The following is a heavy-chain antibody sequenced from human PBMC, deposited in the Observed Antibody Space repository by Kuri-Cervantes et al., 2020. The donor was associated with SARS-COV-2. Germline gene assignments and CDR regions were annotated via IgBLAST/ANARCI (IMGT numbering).Heavy chain of an antibody. J-gene: IGHJ6*02. D-gene: IGHD2-15*01. CDR1: GFTFSSYA. V-gene: IGHV3-30*07. Sequence: GESLKISCAASGFTFSSYAMHWVRQAPGKGLEWVAVISYDGSNKYYADSVKGRFTISRDNSKNTLYLQMNSLRAEDTAVYYCARGIEGYYYYYGMDVWGQGITVTVSS. CDR2: ISYDGSNK. CDR3: ARGIEGYYYYYGMDV.